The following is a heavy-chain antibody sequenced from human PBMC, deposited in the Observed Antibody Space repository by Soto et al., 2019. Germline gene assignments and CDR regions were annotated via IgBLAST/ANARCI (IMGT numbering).Heavy chain of an antibody. V-gene: IGHV3-53*01. CDR3: ASDYRRYDKQH. CDR2: IYTGETT. Sequence: EVQLVESGGALIQPGGCLRLSCAASGFTVSSNHMRWVRQAPGKGLEWVSVIYTGETTSYADSVKGRFTISRDNSKNTVDVQIESHRARDATVDYCASDYRRYDKQHWGQGTLVTVSS. CDR1: GFTVSSNH. D-gene: IGHD3-9*01. J-gene: IGHJ1*01.